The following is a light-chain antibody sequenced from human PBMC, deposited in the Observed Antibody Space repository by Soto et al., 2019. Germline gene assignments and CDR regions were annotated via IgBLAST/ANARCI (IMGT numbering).Light chain of an antibody. J-gene: IGLJ3*02. CDR2: GNN. CDR3: QSYDSSLGGWL. Sequence: QSVLTQPPSVSGAPGQRVTISCTGSSSNIGAGYDVHWYQQIPGTAPKLLIYGNNNRPSGVPDRFSGSKSDTSASLAITGLRAEDEADFYCQSYDSSLGGWLFGGGTKLTVL. V-gene: IGLV1-40*01. CDR1: SSNIGAGYD.